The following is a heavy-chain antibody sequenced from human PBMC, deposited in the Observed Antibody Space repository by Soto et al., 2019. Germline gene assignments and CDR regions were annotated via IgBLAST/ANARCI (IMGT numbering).Heavy chain of an antibody. CDR3: ARDLGSGWTLDY. D-gene: IGHD6-25*01. CDR1: GFAFNSYS. CDR2: ISSNGGDI. Sequence: EVQLAQSGGGLVKAGGSLRLSCAASGFAFNSYSMNWVRQAPGKGLEWVSGISSNGGDIYYADSVKGRFTISRDNAKSSLFLQMDSLGAEDTAVYYCARDLGSGWTLDYWGQGTLVTVSS. J-gene: IGHJ4*02. V-gene: IGHV3-21*06.